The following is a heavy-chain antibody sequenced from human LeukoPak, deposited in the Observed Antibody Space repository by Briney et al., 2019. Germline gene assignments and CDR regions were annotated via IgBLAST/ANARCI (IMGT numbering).Heavy chain of an antibody. V-gene: IGHV4-4*02. CDR2: VHLDGRT. J-gene: IGHJ4*02. CDR1: GGSVIDTNW. Sequence: SETLSLTCGVSGGSVIDTNWWTWVRQPPGKGLEWIGEVHLDGRTNYNPSLESRLTMSVDVSENQVSLKLTSVTAADTAVYYCAREGGFYRPLDYSGQGTLVTVSS. D-gene: IGHD3-3*01. CDR3: AREGGFYRPLDY.